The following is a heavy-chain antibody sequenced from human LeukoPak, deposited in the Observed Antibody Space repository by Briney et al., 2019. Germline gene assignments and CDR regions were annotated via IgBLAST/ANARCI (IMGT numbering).Heavy chain of an antibody. J-gene: IGHJ4*02. CDR2: IYYSGST. CDR3: ARVLYSNYIIYFDY. CDR1: GGSISSYY. V-gene: IGHV4-59*01. Sequence: SETLSLTCSVSGGSISSYYWSWIRQPPGKGLEWIGYIYYSGSTNYNPSLKSRVTISVDTSKNQFSLKLSSVTAADTAVYYCARVLYSNYIIYFDYWGQGTLVTVSS. D-gene: IGHD4-11*01.